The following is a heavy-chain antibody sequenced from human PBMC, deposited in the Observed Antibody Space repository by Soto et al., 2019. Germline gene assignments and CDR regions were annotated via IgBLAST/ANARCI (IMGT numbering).Heavy chain of an antibody. CDR1: GFTFSRYA. V-gene: IGHV3-23*01. CDR2: ITGSGDDT. Sequence: PGGSLRLSCAASGFTFSRYAMGWVRQTPEKGLEWVTAITGSGDDTYHADSVKGRFAISRDNSKGTLYLQMNTMEAEDTAVYYCAKGSQISRPYYFDSWGQGTLVTVLL. J-gene: IGHJ4*02. CDR3: AKGSQISRPYYFDS.